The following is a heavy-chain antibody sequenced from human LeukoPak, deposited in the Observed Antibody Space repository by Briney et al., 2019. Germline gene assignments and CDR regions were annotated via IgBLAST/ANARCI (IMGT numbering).Heavy chain of an antibody. J-gene: IGHJ5*02. CDR3: ARGHSSGWNWFDP. CDR2: ISYDGTNK. Sequence: GGSLRLSCAASGFTFSSYGMHWVRQAPGKGLGWVTVISYDGTNKYYADSVKGRFTISRDNSKNTLYLQMNSLRAEDTAVYYCARGHSSGWNWFDPWGQGTLVTVSS. V-gene: IGHV3-30*03. D-gene: IGHD6-19*01. CDR1: GFTFSSYG.